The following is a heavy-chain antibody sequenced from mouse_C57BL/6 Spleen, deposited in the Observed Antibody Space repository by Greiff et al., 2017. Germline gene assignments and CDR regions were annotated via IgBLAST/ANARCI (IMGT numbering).Heavy chain of an antibody. CDR1: GFNFKDDY. V-gene: IGHV14-4*01. D-gene: IGHD6-1*01. Sequence: EVQLQQSGAELVRPGASVKLSCTASGFNFKDDYMHWVKQRPEQGLEWIGWIDPENGDTEYASKFQGKATITADTSSNTAYLQLSSLTSEDAAVYYCTTTAVNYAMEDRGHAPSVTVS. CDR2: IDPENGDT. J-gene: IGHJ4*01. CDR3: TTTAVNYAMED.